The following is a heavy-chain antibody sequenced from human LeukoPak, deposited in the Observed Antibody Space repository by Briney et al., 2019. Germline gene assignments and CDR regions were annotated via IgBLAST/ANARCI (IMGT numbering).Heavy chain of an antibody. D-gene: IGHD3-22*01. CDR2: ISSTSAGI. V-gene: IGHV3-48*04. CDR1: GFTFSDYS. CDR3: ARSGTTYYYDSSTRI. J-gene: IGHJ3*02. Sequence: GGSLRLSCAASGFTFSDYSMNWVRQAPGKGLEWVSYISSTSAGIYYADSVEGRFTVSRDNAKNSLYLQMNSLRVEDTAVYYCARSGTTYYYDSSTRIWGQGTIVTVSS.